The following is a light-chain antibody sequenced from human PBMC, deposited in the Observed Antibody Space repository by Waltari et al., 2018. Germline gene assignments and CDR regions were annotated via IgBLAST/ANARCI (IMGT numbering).Light chain of an antibody. CDR2: KAS. CDR3: MQGTHWPLYT. V-gene: IGKV2-30*02. J-gene: IGKJ2*01. Sequence: DVVMTQSPLSLSVTLGQPASISCRSSQSLVHSDGITYLNWFQLRPGQSPRSLIYKASEGESGVPDKMSGSGSGTDFTLKISRVEAEDVGVYYCMQGTHWPLYTFGQGTKLEI. CDR1: QSLVHSDGITY.